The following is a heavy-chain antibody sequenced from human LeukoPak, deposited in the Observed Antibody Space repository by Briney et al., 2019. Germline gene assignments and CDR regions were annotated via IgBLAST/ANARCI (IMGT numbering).Heavy chain of an antibody. CDR3: ARDPPRLNVGAMSKVAFDI. V-gene: IGHV3-48*02. D-gene: IGHD1-26*01. Sequence: PGGSLRLSCAASGFTFSSYSMTWVRQAPGKGLEWVSYISSSSSTIYYADSVKGRFTISRDNAKNSLYLQMNSLRDEDTAVYYCARDPPRLNVGAMSKVAFDIWGQGTMVTVSS. CDR2: ISSSSSTI. CDR1: GFTFSSYS. J-gene: IGHJ3*02.